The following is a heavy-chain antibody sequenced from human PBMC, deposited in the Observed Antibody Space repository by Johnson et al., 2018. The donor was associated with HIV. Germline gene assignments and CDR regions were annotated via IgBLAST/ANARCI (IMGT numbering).Heavy chain of an antibody. CDR1: GFTFSSYG. J-gene: IGHJ3*01. V-gene: IGHV3-33*06. CDR2: IWYDGGNK. D-gene: IGHD6-6*01. Sequence: QMQLVESGGGVVQPGRSLRLSCAASGFTFSSYGMHWVRQAPGKGLEWVAVIWYDGGNKYYADSVKGRFTISRDNSKNTVYLQMHSLRAEDTAVYYCAKGGKYSSHRDDGFDVWGQGTMVTVSS. CDR3: AKGGKYSSHRDDGFDV.